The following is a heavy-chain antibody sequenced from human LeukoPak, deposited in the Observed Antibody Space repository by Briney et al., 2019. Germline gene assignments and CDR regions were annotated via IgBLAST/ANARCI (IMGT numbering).Heavy chain of an antibody. J-gene: IGHJ4*02. CDR1: GFTFSSYA. Sequence: GGSLRLSCAASGFTFSSYAMSWVRQAQGKGLEWVSAISGSGGSTDYADSVKGRFTISIDNSKNTLYLQMNSLRAEDTAVDYCAKDDIGHSSNYVDYWGQGTLVTVSS. V-gene: IGHV3-23*01. CDR2: ISGSGGST. D-gene: IGHD6-13*01. CDR3: AKDDIGHSSNYVDY.